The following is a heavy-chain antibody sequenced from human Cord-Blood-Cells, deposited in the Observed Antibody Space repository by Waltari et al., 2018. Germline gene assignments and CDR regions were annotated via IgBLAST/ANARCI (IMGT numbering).Heavy chain of an antibody. J-gene: IGHJ3*02. CDR2: MNTNRGGT. Sequence: QVQLVQSGAEVKKPGASVKVSCKTSGYTFTGYYMHWVRQAPGQGLEWMGWMNTNRGGTNYAQKFRGRGTMTRDTSISTAYMELSRLRSDDTAVYYCARVKRAVDAFDIWGQGTMVTVSS. D-gene: IGHD2-21*01. V-gene: IGHV1-2*02. CDR3: ARVKRAVDAFDI. CDR1: GYTFTGYY.